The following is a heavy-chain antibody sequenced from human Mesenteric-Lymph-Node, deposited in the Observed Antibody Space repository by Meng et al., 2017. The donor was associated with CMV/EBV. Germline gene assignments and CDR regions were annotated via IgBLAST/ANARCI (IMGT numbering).Heavy chain of an antibody. CDR1: GYSFVDSN. CDR2: VNPKSGDT. J-gene: IGHJ4*02. CDR3: ARHSSGWSILDY. D-gene: IGHD6-19*01. Sequence: CKTSGYSFVDSNINWGRQATGQGLEWMGRVNPKSGDTEYAQKFQGRITVTKETATNTVYMELHSLTTDDTAVYYCARHSSGWSILDYWGQGALVTVSS. V-gene: IGHV1-8*03.